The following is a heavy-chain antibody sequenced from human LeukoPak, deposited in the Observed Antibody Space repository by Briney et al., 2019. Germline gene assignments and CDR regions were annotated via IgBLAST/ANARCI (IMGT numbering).Heavy chain of an antibody. Sequence: SVKDSCKASGGTFSSYAISWVRQAPGQGLEWMGGIIPIFGTANYAQKFQGRVTITADESTSTAYMELSSLRSEDTAVYYCARGGYDILTGSYYYYGMDVWGQGTTVTVSS. D-gene: IGHD3-9*01. CDR1: GGTFSSYA. CDR2: IIPIFGTA. V-gene: IGHV1-69*01. CDR3: ARGGYDILTGSYYYYGMDV. J-gene: IGHJ6*02.